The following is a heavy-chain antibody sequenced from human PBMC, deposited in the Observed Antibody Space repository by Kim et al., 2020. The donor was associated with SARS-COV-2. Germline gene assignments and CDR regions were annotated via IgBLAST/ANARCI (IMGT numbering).Heavy chain of an antibody. CDR3: ARGVGYFDY. J-gene: IGHJ4*02. V-gene: IGHV4-30-2*01. Sequence: GSTYHNTSLKSPVTISVDRSKNQFSLKLSSVTAADTAVYYCARGVGYFDYWGQGTLVTVSS. CDR2: GST.